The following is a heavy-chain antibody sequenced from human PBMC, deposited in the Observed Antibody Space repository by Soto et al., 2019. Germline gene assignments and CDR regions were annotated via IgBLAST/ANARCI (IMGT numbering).Heavy chain of an antibody. CDR2: ISWKSGSV. V-gene: IGHV3-9*01. CDR3: AKDIASSPFYLDY. CDR1: GFTFDDYA. J-gene: IGHJ4*02. D-gene: IGHD2-2*01. Sequence: VQLVESGGGLVQPGSSLRLSCAASGFTFDDYAMHWVRQAPGKGLEWGSGISWKSGSVDYADSVKGRFTISRDNAKNSLYLQMNSLRAEDTALYFCAKDIASSPFYLDYWGQGTLVTVSS.